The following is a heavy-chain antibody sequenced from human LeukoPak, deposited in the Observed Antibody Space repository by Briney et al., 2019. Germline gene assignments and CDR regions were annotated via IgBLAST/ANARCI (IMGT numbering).Heavy chain of an antibody. J-gene: IGHJ4*02. V-gene: IGHV3-23*01. CDR3: ARAGYSSGYFDY. D-gene: IGHD6-19*01. CDR2: IFGSGGSA. Sequence: GGSLRLSCTASGFAFGSYAMYWVRQAPGKGLEWVSGIFGSGGSAHYADSVKGRFTISRDNSKNTLYLQMNSLRAEDTAVYYCARAGYSSGYFDYWGQGTLVTVSS. CDR1: GFAFGSYA.